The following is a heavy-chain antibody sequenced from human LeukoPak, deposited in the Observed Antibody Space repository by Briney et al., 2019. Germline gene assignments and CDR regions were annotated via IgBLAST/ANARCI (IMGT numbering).Heavy chain of an antibody. CDR3: TSYFWSGYYSYYFDY. D-gene: IGHD3-3*01. J-gene: IGHJ4*02. Sequence: PSETLSLTCAVSGGSISSRNYYWGWIRQPPGKGLEWIGNIYYSWSNYYNSSLKSRITISVDTSKNQFSLKLSSVTAADTAVYYCTSYFWSGYYSYYFDYWGQGTLVTVSS. CDR2: IYYSWSN. CDR1: GGSISSRNYY. V-gene: IGHV4-39*07.